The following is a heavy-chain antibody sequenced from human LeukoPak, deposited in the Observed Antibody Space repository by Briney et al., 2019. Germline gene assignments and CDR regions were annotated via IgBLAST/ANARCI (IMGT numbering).Heavy chain of an antibody. V-gene: IGHV1-69*04. J-gene: IGHJ3*02. CDR3: ASTGAAPNDAFDI. CDR2: IIPILGIA. CDR1: GGTFSSYA. D-gene: IGHD1-26*01. Sequence: ASVKVSCKASGGTFSSYAISWVRQAPGQGLEWMGRIIPILGIANYAQKFQGRVTITADKSTSTAYMELSSLRSEDTAVYYCASTGAAPNDAFDIWGQGTMVTVSS.